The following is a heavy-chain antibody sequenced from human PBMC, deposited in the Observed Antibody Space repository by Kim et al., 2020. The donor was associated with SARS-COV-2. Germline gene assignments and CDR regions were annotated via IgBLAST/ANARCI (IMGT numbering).Heavy chain of an antibody. CDR3: SRGGYGGTTDY. V-gene: IGHV3-23*01. Sequence: GGSLRLSCAASGFTFSTYAMTWVRQAPGKGLEWVSDITGSGNDIHYADSVKGRFTISRDNSKNTLSLQLNSLRAEDTAVYYCSRGGYGGTTDYWGHGTL. D-gene: IGHD3-16*01. CDR1: GFTFSTYA. J-gene: IGHJ4*03. CDR2: ITGSGNDI.